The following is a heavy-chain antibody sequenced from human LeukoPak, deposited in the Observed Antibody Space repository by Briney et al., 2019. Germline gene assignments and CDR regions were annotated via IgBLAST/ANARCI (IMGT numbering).Heavy chain of an antibody. CDR1: GFTFGGYG. V-gene: IGHV3-30*18. J-gene: IGHJ4*02. Sequence: GRSLRLACEASGFTFGGYGMRWVRQAPGKGLEWLAVISFNGGTQYFADSVKGRFIISRDSSKSTLYLQMNSLRPEDTAVYHCAKEDLSGYYHYFDYWGQGTLVTVSS. CDR2: ISFNGGTQ. D-gene: IGHD2/OR15-2a*01. CDR3: AKEDLSGYYHYFDY.